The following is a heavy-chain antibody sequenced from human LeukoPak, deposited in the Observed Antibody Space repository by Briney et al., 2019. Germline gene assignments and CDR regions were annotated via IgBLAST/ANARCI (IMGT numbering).Heavy chain of an antibody. V-gene: IGHV4-39*02. Sequence: SETLSPTCTVSGGSISSSSYYWGWIRQPPGKGLEWIGSIYYSGSTYYNPSLKSRVTISVDTSKNQFSLKLSSVTAADTAVYYCAKDRRTVAVWVLDYWGQGTLVTVSS. J-gene: IGHJ4*02. CDR2: IYYSGST. D-gene: IGHD6-19*01. CDR3: AKDRRTVAVWVLDY. CDR1: GGSISSSSYY.